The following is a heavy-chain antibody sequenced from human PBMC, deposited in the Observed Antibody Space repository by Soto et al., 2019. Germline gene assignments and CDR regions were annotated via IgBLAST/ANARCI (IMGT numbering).Heavy chain of an antibody. Sequence: QVQLVESGGGVVQPGRSLRISCAASGFTFSSYGMHWVRQAPGKGLEWVAVIWYDGSNKYYADCVKGRFTISRDNSKNTLYLQMNSLIAEDTAVYYCASLYGDYDGPPGYYYYGMDVWGQGTTVTVSS. V-gene: IGHV3-33*01. CDR1: GFTFSSYG. J-gene: IGHJ6*02. CDR2: IWYDGSNK. CDR3: ASLYGDYDGPPGYYYYGMDV. D-gene: IGHD4-17*01.